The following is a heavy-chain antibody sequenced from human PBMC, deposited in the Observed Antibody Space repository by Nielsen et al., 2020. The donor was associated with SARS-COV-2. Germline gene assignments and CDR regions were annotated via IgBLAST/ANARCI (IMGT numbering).Heavy chain of an antibody. J-gene: IGHJ4*02. D-gene: IGHD3-10*01. Sequence: WIRQSPSRGLEWLGRTYYRSKWYNDYAVSVKSRITINPDTSKNQFSLQLNSVTPEDTAVYYCARAVRLMVRGVITHFDYWGQGTLVTVSS. V-gene: IGHV6-1*01. CDR3: ARAVRLMVRGVITHFDY. CDR2: TYYRSKWYN.